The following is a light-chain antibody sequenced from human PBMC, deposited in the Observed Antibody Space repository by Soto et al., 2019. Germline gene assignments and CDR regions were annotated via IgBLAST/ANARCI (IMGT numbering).Light chain of an antibody. CDR2: GVS. V-gene: IGLV2-14*03. CDR1: SNDVGGYQY. Sequence: QSALTQPASVSGSPGQSITISCTGTSNDVGGYQYVSWYQQHPDKAPKLLIYGVSNRPSGVSSRFSASKSGNTASLTISGLQAEDEADYYCCSYTTSATLVFGTGTKLTVL. J-gene: IGLJ1*01. CDR3: CSYTTSATLV.